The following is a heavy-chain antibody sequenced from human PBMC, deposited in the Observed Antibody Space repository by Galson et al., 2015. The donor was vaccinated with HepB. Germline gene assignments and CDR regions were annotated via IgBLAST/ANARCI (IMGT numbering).Heavy chain of an antibody. Sequence: SLRLSCAASGFTFSGFGMHWVRQAPGKGLEWVAIIWFDGSKKYYVGSVKGRFAISRDNSKSTLYLQMNSLRVEDTALYYCVRYDGGKSAFDSWGQGTLVTVSS. V-gene: IGHV3-33*03. CDR2: IWFDGSKK. J-gene: IGHJ4*02. D-gene: IGHD3-16*01. CDR3: VRYDGGKSAFDS. CDR1: GFTFSGFG.